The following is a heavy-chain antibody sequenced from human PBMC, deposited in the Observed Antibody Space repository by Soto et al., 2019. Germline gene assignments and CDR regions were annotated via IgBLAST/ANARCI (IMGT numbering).Heavy chain of an antibody. CDR2: IKQDGSEK. Sequence: LRLSCAASGFAFSSYWMSWVREAPGKWLEWVANIKQDGSEKYYVDSVKGRFTISRDNAKNSLYLQMNSLRAEDTAVYYCATRGGYYYDSSGYYAEYYFDYWGQGTLVTVSS. D-gene: IGHD3-22*01. CDR3: ATRGGYYYDSSGYYAEYYFDY. J-gene: IGHJ4*02. V-gene: IGHV3-7*01. CDR1: GFAFSSYW.